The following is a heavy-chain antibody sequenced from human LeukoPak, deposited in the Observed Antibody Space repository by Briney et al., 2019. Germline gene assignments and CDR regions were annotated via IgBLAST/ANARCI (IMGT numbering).Heavy chain of an antibody. J-gene: IGHJ4*02. CDR1: GFRFSDYW. D-gene: IGHD4-17*01. CDR3: AKRPSDYGDYVSYFDY. V-gene: IGHV3-7*01. CDR2: VKADGSEK. Sequence: GGSLRLSCAASGFRFSDYWMSWVRQAPGKGLEWVSNVKADGSEKYYVDSVKGRFTISRDNSKHTLYLQMNSLRAEDTAVYYCAKRPSDYGDYVSYFDYWGQGTLVTVSS.